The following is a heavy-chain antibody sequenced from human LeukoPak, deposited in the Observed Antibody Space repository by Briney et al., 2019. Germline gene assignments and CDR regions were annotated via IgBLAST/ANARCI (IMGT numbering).Heavy chain of an antibody. CDR1: GFTFSYHW. D-gene: IGHD6-13*01. V-gene: IGHV3-7*03. J-gene: IGHJ4*02. Sequence: GGSLTLSCAASGFTFSYHWMTWVRQAPGKGLEWVANIKNDGTVKNYVDSVKGRFTISRDNAKNSLYLQMNSLRAEDTAVYYCAKNGGSDSSSSYNYWGQGTLVTVSS. CDR2: IKNDGTVK. CDR3: AKNGGSDSSSSYNY.